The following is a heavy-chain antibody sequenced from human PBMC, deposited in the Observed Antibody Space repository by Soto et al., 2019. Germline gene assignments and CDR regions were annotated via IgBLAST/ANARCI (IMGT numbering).Heavy chain of an antibody. CDR1: GCTCIDYA. V-gene: IGHV3-23*01. J-gene: IGHJ2*01. D-gene: IGHD2-15*01. CDR2: ISGSGGST. CDR3: AKVGVGFVVVVAATNWYFDL. Sequence: VGSLRLCCAAFGCTCIDYAVSWVRQAPGKGLEWVSAISGSGGSTYYADSVKGRFTISRDNSKNTLYLQMNSLRAEDTAVYYCAKVGVGFVVVVAATNWYFDLWGRGTLVTVSS.